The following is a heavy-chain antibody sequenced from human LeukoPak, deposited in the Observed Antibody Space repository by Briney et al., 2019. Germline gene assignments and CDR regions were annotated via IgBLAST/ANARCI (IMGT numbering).Heavy chain of an antibody. J-gene: IGHJ5*02. CDR1: GYTLTELS. D-gene: IGHD3-16*01. Sequence: GASVKVSCKVSGYTLTELSMHWVRQAPGKGLEWMGGFDPEDGETIYAQKFQGGVTMTEDTSTDTAYMELSSLRSEDTAVYYCATGYGGGHNWFDPWGQGTLVTVSS. CDR2: FDPEDGET. V-gene: IGHV1-24*01. CDR3: ATGYGGGHNWFDP.